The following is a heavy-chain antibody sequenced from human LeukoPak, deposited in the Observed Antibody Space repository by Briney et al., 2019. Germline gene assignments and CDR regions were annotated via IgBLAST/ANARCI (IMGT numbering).Heavy chain of an antibody. CDR2: INPNSGGT. J-gene: IGHJ6*03. CDR1: GYTFTAYY. D-gene: IGHD6-6*01. V-gene: IGHV1-2*02. Sequence: GASVKVSCKASGYTFTAYYMHWVRQAPGQGLEWMGWINPNSGGTNYAQKFQGRVTMTRDTSISTAYMELSRLRSDDTAAYYCARGVAARDPLGYYYMDVWGKGTTVTVSS. CDR3: ARGVAARDPLGYYYMDV.